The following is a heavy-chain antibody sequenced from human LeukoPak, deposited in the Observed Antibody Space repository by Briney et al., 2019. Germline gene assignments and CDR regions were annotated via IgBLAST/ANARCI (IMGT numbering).Heavy chain of an antibody. CDR2: IIPIFGTA. Sequence: GASVKVSCKASGGTFSSYAISWVRQAPGQGLEWMGGIIPIFGTANYAQKFQGRVTITTDESTSTAYMELSSLRSEDTAVYYCAREVGRGTGYGPNNPSAPAPNFDYWGQGTLVTVSS. J-gene: IGHJ4*02. CDR1: GGTFSSYA. D-gene: IGHD5-18*01. V-gene: IGHV1-69*05. CDR3: AREVGRGTGYGPNNPSAPAPNFDY.